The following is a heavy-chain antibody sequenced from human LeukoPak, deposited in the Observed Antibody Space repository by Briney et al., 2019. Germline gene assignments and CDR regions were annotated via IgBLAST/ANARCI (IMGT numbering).Heavy chain of an antibody. D-gene: IGHD3-3*01. CDR3: ARAHLRITIFGVFMNWFDP. CDR2: INHSGST. J-gene: IGHJ5*02. V-gene: IGHV4-34*01. Sequence: SETLSLTCAVYGGSFSGYYWSWIRQPPGKGLEWIGEINHSGSTNYNPSLKSRVTISVDTSKNQFSLKLSSVTAADTAVYYCARAHLRITIFGVFMNWFDPWGQGTLVTVSS. CDR1: GGSFSGYY.